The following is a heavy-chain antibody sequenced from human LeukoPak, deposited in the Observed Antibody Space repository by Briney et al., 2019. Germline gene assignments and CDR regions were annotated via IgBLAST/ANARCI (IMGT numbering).Heavy chain of an antibody. CDR2: IKQDGTEK. V-gene: IGHV3-7*01. J-gene: IGHJ5*02. Sequence: GESLRLSCAASGFSFTTYWMGWVRQAPGKGPEWVANIKQDGTEKYYVDSVKGRFTISRDNAKNSLYLQMNSLRAEDTAVYYCARVKRIDWFDPWGQGTLVTVSS. CDR1: GFSFTTYW. D-gene: IGHD2-15*01. CDR3: ARVKRIDWFDP.